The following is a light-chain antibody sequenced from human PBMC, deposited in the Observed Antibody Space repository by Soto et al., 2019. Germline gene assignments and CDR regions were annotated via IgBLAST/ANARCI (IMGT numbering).Light chain of an antibody. CDR2: EVT. J-gene: IGLJ2*01. V-gene: IGLV2-14*01. CDR3: SSYTSSNTLL. CDR1: SSDVAAYNY. Sequence: QSALTQPASVSGSPGQSIAISCTGTSSDVAAYNYVSWYQRHPGKAPKLLIYEVTNRPSGVSNRFSGSKSGNTASLTISGLQAEDEADYYCSSYTSSNTLLFGGGTKLTVL.